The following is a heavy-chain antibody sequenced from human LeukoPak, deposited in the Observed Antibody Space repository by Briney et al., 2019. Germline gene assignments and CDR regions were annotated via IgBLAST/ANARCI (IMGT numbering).Heavy chain of an antibody. Sequence: GGSLRPSCAASGFTFSSYAVSWVRQAPGKGLEWVVVIWYDGSNKYYADSVKGRFTISRDNSKNTLYLQMNSLRAEDAAVYYCARAAVADYFDYWGQGTLVTVSS. CDR1: GFTFSSYA. J-gene: IGHJ4*02. CDR2: IWYDGSNK. CDR3: ARAAVADYFDY. D-gene: IGHD6-19*01. V-gene: IGHV3-33*08.